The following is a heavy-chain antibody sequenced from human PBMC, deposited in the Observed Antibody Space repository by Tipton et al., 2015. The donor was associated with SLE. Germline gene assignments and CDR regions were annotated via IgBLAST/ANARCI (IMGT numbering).Heavy chain of an antibody. CDR2: IYHSGST. CDR1: GGSISSGGYS. V-gene: IGHV4-30-2*02. D-gene: IGHD6-13*01. J-gene: IGHJ5*02. Sequence: TLSLTCAVSGGSISSGGYSWSWIRQPPGKGLEWIGNIYHSGSTYQNPSLKSRVTISVDTSKNQFSLKVSSVTAADTAVYYCASGDYSSSWYWFDPWGQGTLVTVSS. CDR3: ASGDYSSSWYWFDP.